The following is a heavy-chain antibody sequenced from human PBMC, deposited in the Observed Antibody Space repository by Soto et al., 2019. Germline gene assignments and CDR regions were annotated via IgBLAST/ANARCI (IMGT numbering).Heavy chain of an antibody. CDR1: GFTFSSYA. CDR2: ISGRGGST. Sequence: GGSLRLSCAASGFTFSSYAMSWVRQAPGKGLEWVSAISGRGGSTYYADSVKGRFTISRDNSKNTLYLQMNSLRAEDTAVYYCAKGGSNDYGDPGRYYYYMDVWGKGTTVTVSS. D-gene: IGHD4-17*01. CDR3: AKGGSNDYGDPGRYYYYMDV. V-gene: IGHV3-23*01. J-gene: IGHJ6*03.